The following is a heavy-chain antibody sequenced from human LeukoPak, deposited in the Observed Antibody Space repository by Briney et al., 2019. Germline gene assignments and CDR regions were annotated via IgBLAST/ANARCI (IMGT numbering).Heavy chain of an antibody. CDR2: IYSSGT. Sequence: SETLSLTCTVSGGSISSYYLSWIRQPAGKGLEWIGRIYSSGTNYNPSLKSRVTLSVDTSNNHFSLKLRSVTAADTAIYYCARAGAGLYFDLWGRGTLVTVSS. CDR1: GGSISSYY. CDR3: ARAGAGLYFDL. J-gene: IGHJ2*01. V-gene: IGHV4-4*07.